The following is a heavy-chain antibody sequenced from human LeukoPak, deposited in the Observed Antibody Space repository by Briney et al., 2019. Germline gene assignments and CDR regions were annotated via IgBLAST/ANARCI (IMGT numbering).Heavy chain of an antibody. D-gene: IGHD6-19*01. V-gene: IGHV1-69*05. J-gene: IGHJ4*02. Sequence: ASVKVSFKASGGTLSRYAISWVRQAPGQGLEWMGRIIPIFGTANYAQKFQGRVTITTNETTSTAYMELSSLITADKAVYYCARGARYSSGGYVGDWGQGTLVTVSS. CDR1: GGTLSRYA. CDR3: ARGARYSSGGYVGD. CDR2: IIPIFGTA.